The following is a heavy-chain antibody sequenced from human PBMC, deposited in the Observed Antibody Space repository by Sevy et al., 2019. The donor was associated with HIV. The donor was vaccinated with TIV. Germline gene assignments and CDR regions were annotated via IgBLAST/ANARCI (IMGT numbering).Heavy chain of an antibody. CDR2: ISYDGSNK. Sequence: GGSLRLSCAASGFTFSSYAMHWVRQAPGKGLEWVAVISYDGSNKYYADSVKGRFTISRDNYKNTLYLQMNSLRAEDTPVYYCARPLGYWISTSCLTPHRKGRYFDYWGQGTLVTVSS. J-gene: IGHJ4*02. CDR1: GFTFSSYA. V-gene: IGHV3-30-3*01. CDR3: ARPLGYWISTSCLTPHRKGRYFDY. D-gene: IGHD2-2*01.